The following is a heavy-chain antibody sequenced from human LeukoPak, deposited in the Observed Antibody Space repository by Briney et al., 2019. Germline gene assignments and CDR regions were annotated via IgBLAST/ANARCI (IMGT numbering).Heavy chain of an antibody. CDR1: GFTFSSYW. CDR2: IKQDGSEK. D-gene: IGHD6-6*01. J-gene: IGHJ4*02. CDR3: ARSGKSWRFYSSSYFDY. Sequence: AGGSLRLSCAASGFTFSSYWMSWVRQAPGKGLEWVANIKQDGSEKYYVDSVKGRFTISRDNAKNSLYLQMNSLRAEDTAVYYCARSGKSWRFYSSSYFDYWGQGTLVTVSS. V-gene: IGHV3-7*01.